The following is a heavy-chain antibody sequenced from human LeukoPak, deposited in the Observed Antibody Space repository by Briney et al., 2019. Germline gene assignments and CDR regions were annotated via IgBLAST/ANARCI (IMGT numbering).Heavy chain of an antibody. V-gene: IGHV4-59*01. J-gene: IGHJ6*02. CDR1: ADSISLYF. CDR3: ARSLRYFDWTEGGLDV. CDR2: IDDSGNT. Sequence: SETLSLTCSVSADSISLYFWSWIRQSPGKGLEWMGYIDDSGNTKYHPSLKSRVTISVDTSTNQFSLKLRSVTAADTAVYYCARSLRYFDWTEGGLDVWGQGTTVTVSS. D-gene: IGHD3-9*01.